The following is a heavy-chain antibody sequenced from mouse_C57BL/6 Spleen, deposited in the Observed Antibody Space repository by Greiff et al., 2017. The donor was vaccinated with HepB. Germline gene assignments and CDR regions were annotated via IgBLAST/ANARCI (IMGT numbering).Heavy chain of an antibody. CDR3: ASGDYDVAWFAY. CDR1: GYTFTDYY. D-gene: IGHD2-4*01. V-gene: IGHV1-19*01. CDR2: INPYNGGT. J-gene: IGHJ3*01. Sequence: EVQLQQSGPVLVKPGASVKMSCKASGYTFTDYYMNWVKQSHGKSLEWIGVINPYNGGTSYNQKVKGKATLNVDKSSSTADMELNSLTSEESAVYYCASGDYDVAWFAYWGQGTLVTVSA.